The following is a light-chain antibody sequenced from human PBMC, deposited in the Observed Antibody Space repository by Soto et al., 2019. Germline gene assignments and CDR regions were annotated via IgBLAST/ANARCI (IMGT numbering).Light chain of an antibody. CDR1: QSVRSN. CDR3: QQYNNWPPYT. V-gene: IGKV3-15*01. J-gene: IGKJ2*01. CDR2: DAS. Sequence: EIVMTQSPATLSVSPGERAILSCRASQSVRSNLAWYQQKPGQAPRLLIYDASTRATGIPARFSGSGSGTEYTLTISSLQSEDFAIYYCQQYNNWPPYTFGQGTKLEIK.